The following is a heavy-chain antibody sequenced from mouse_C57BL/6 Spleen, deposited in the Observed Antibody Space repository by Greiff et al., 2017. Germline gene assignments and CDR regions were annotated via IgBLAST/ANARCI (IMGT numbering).Heavy chain of an antibody. J-gene: IGHJ2*01. CDR1: GYTFTDYY. Sequence: EVQLQQSGPELVKPGASVKISCKASGYTFTDYYMNWVKQSHGKSLEWIGDINPNNGGTSYNQKFKGKATLTVDKSSSTADMELRSLTSEDSAVYYCARYYDPAYFDYWGQGTTLTVSS. CDR2: INPNNGGT. CDR3: ARYYDPAYFDY. D-gene: IGHD2-4*01. V-gene: IGHV1-26*01.